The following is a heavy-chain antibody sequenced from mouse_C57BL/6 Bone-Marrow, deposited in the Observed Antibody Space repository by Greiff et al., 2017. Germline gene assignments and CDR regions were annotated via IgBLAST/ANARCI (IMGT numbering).Heavy chain of an antibody. V-gene: IGHV1-12*01. CDR2: IYPGNGDT. Sequence: LQQSGAELVRPGASVKMSCMASGYTFTSYYMHWVKQTPRQGLEWIGAIYPGNGDTSYNQNFKGKSTLTVDKSSSTADMQRSSLTSVDSAVYFCARGTGCWGKGTTLTVSS. CDR3: ARGTGC. D-gene: IGHD3-3*01. J-gene: IGHJ2*01. CDR1: GYTFTSYY.